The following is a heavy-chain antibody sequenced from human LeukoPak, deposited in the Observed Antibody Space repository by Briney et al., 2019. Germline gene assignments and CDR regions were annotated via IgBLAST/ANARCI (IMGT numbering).Heavy chain of an antibody. CDR2: IKNDGSDK. D-gene: IGHD5-12*01. CDR3: VNLGYSD. Sequence: GGSLRLSCEASGFSFSAAWMTWVRQDPGKGLEWVATIKNDGSDKYYVDSVKGRFTLSRDNAKNLVYLQMNSLRVEDTAVYYCVNLGYSDGGQGTLVTVSS. J-gene: IGHJ4*02. CDR1: GFSFSAAW. V-gene: IGHV3-7*01.